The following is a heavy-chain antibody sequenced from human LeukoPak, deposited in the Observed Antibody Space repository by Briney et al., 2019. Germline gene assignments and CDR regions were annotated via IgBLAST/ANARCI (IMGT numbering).Heavy chain of an antibody. CDR2: IHSGDSDT. CDR1: GYSFTTYW. J-gene: IGHJ4*02. V-gene: IGHV5-51*01. D-gene: IGHD4-23*01. Sequence: GESLKISCMGSGYSFTTYWIAWVRQMPGKGLEWMGIIHSGDSDTRYSPSFQGQVTISADKSISTAYLQWNSLKASDTAMYYCATTYGGQLGYFDYWGLGTLVTVSS. CDR3: ATTYGGQLGYFDY.